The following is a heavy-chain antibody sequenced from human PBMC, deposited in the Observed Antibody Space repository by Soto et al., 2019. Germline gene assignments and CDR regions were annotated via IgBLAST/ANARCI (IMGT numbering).Heavy chain of an antibody. CDR3: VRENYYYGMDV. Sequence: GESLKISCAASGFTFSSYGMHWVRQAPGKGLEWVSVIRGGGNTFYADSVEGRFTISRDNSKNTVYLQMNSLRVEDTAMYYCVRENYYYGMDVWGQGTTVTVSS. V-gene: IGHV3-66*01. CDR2: IRGGGNT. J-gene: IGHJ6*02. CDR1: GFTFSSYG.